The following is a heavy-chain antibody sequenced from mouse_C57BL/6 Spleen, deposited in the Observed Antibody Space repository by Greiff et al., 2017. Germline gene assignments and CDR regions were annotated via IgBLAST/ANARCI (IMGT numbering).Heavy chain of an antibody. CDR2: IYPGSGST. CDR3: ARRGVYALYVDG. Sequence: VQLQQPGAELVKPGASVKMSCKASGYTFTSYWITWVKQRPGHGLVWIGDIYPGSGSTNYNEKFKSKATLTVDTSSSTAYMQLSSLTSEDSAVYYCARRGVYALYVDGWGTGTTVTVSS. CDR1: GYTFTSYW. D-gene: IGHD2-12*01. V-gene: IGHV1-55*01. J-gene: IGHJ1*03.